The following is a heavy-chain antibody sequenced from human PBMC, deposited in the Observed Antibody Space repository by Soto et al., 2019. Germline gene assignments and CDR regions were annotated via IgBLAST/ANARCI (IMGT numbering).Heavy chain of an antibody. CDR3: ARDLDTSLGDYSYYGMDV. CDR2: IWHDGSKK. J-gene: IGHJ6*02. V-gene: IGHV3-33*01. Sequence: QVHLVESGGGVVQPGRSLRLSCAASGFTFSTYGMHWVRQAPGKGLEWVALIWHDGSKKYFADSVRGRFTISRDNSENTHCLQMNSLRVEDTAVYYFARDLDTSLGDYSYYGMDVWGQGTTVTVSS. CDR1: GFTFSTYG. D-gene: IGHD5-18*01.